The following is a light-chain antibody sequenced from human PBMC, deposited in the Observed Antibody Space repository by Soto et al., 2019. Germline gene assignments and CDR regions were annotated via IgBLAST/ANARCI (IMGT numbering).Light chain of an antibody. V-gene: IGLV2-14*01. J-gene: IGLJ3*02. CDR3: SSYTSSSTWV. CDR2: DVS. CDR1: SSDVGGYNY. Sequence: QSALTQPASLSGSPGQSTTISCTGTSSDVGGYNYVSWYQQHPGKAPKLMIYDVSNRPSGVSNRFSGSKSGNTASLTISGLQAEDEADYYCSSYTSSSTWVFGGGTKLTVL.